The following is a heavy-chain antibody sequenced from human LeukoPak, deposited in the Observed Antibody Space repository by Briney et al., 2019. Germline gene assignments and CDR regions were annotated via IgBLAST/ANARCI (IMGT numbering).Heavy chain of an antibody. J-gene: IGHJ4*02. Sequence: PGGSLRLSCEASGFTFNSAWMSWVRRAPGKGLEWVARVRSGGSTDYAATAKGRFSISRDDSRNTVTLQMNSLTTEDTAVFYCAADVPESGAQIDYWGQGTRVTVSS. CDR1: GFTFNSAW. CDR3: AADVPESGAQIDY. CDR2: VRSGGST. V-gene: IGHV3-15*01. D-gene: IGHD2-15*01.